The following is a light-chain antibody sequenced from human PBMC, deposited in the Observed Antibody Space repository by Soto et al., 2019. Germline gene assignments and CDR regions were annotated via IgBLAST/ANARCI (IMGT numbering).Light chain of an antibody. CDR3: FSTDSVGDHGV. Sequence: SYELTQPPSVSVSPGQTARITCSGDALPKKYAFWYQQKSGQAPVQVIYEDSKRPSGIPERFSGSSSGTKATLTITGAQVEDEAAYYCFSTDSVGDHGVFGGGTKVTVL. V-gene: IGLV3-10*01. J-gene: IGLJ3*02. CDR2: EDS. CDR1: ALPKKY.